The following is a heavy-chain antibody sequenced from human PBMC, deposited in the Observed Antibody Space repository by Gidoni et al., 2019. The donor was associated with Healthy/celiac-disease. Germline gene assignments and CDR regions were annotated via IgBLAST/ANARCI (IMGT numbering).Heavy chain of an antibody. Sequence: QVQLVQSGAEVQKPGASVKVSCKASGYTFTSYDINWVRPATGQGLEWMGWMNPNSGNTGYAQKFQGRVTMTRNTSISTAYMELSSLRSEDTAVYYCARGSAYSSSYNLDYWGQGTLVTVSS. CDR1: GYTFTSYD. D-gene: IGHD6-13*01. J-gene: IGHJ4*02. CDR2: MNPNSGNT. CDR3: ARGSAYSSSYNLDY. V-gene: IGHV1-8*01.